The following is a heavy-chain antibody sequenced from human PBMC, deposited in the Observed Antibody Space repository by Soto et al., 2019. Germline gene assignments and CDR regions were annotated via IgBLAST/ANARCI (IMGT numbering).Heavy chain of an antibody. D-gene: IGHD4-17*01. CDR3: SSALTTVTTLDAFDI. CDR2: IIPILGIA. CDR1: GDTFSSYT. Sequence: QVQLVQSGAEVKKPGSSVKVSCKASGDTFSSYTISWVRQAPGQGLEWMGRIIPILGIANYAQKFQGRVTITAAKSTSTAYMEMSSMRAEDTAVYYCSSALTTVTTLDAFDIWGQGTMVTVSS. J-gene: IGHJ3*02. V-gene: IGHV1-69*02.